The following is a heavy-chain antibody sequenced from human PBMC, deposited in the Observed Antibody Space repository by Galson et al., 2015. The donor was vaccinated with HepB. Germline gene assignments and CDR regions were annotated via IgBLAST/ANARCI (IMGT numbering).Heavy chain of an antibody. CDR1: GFTFSSYW. Sequence: SLRLSCAASGFTFSSYWMSWVRQAPGKGLGWVASIKNDGSEIYYADSVKGRFTISRDNAKNLLYLQMNSLRADATAVYYCTRANNWSEDYWGQGSLVTVSS. D-gene: IGHD1-1*01. V-gene: IGHV3-7*05. J-gene: IGHJ4*02. CDR3: TRANNWSEDY. CDR2: IKNDGSEI.